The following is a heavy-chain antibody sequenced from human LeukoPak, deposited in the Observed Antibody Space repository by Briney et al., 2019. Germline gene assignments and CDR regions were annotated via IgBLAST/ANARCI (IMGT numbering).Heavy chain of an antibody. J-gene: IGHJ4*02. V-gene: IGHV5-10-1*01. CDR2: IDPSDSYN. Sequence: GESLRISCKGSGYNFTNYWISWVRQMPGKGLEWMGTIDPSDSYNNNSPSFQGHVTISADKSISTAYLQWSSLKASDTAMYYCARAYSRSRFDYWGQGTLVTVSS. CDR3: ARAYSRSRFDY. CDR1: GYNFTNYW. D-gene: IGHD6-6*01.